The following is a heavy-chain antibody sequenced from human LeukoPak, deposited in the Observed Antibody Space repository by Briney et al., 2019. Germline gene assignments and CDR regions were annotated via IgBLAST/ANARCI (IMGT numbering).Heavy chain of an antibody. CDR1: GGSFSGYY. Sequence: SETLSLTCAVYGGSFSGYYWSWIRQPPGKGLEWIGEINHSGSTNYNPSLKSRVTISVDTSKNQFSLKLSSVTAADTAVYYCARVIDSSGSHTRRAYYYYGMDVWGQGTTVTVSS. D-gene: IGHD6-19*01. CDR2: INHSGST. J-gene: IGHJ6*02. V-gene: IGHV4-34*01. CDR3: ARVIDSSGSHTRRAYYYYGMDV.